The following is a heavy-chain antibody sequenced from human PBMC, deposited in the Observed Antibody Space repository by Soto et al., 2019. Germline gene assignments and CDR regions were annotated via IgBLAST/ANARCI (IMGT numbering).Heavy chain of an antibody. CDR2: INWNGGST. Sequence: EVQLVESGGGVVRPGGSLRLSCAASGFTFDDYGMSWVRQAPGKGLEWVSGINWNGGSTGYADSVKGRFTISRDNAKNSLYLQIHSLRAEDTALNYCASSSSLYYYYGMYVWGQGTTVTVSS. J-gene: IGHJ6*02. CDR1: GFTFDDYG. CDR3: ASSSSLYYYYGMYV. V-gene: IGHV3-20*04. D-gene: IGHD6-6*01.